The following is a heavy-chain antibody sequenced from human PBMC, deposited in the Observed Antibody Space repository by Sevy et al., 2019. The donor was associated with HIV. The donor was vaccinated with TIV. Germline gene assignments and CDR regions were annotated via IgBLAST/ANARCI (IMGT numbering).Heavy chain of an antibody. Sequence: GGSLRLSCAASGFTFSSYGMHWVRQAPGKGLEWVAVIWYDGSNKYYAGSVKGRFTISRDNSKNTLYLQMNSLRAEDTAVYYCARAGTYYYDSSGYYSNWFDPWGQGTLVTVSS. D-gene: IGHD3-22*01. V-gene: IGHV3-33*01. J-gene: IGHJ5*02. CDR2: IWYDGSNK. CDR1: GFTFSSYG. CDR3: ARAGTYYYDSSGYYSNWFDP.